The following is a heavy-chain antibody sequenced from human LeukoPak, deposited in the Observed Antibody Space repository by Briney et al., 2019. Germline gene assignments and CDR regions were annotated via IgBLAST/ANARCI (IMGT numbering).Heavy chain of an antibody. V-gene: IGHV3-30-3*01. CDR3: AWDLANSYLFDY. J-gene: IGHJ4*02. CDR2: ISYYGSEK. Sequence: GGSLRLSCAASGFTFCQYSMQWVRQAPGKGVEWVAVISYYGSEKSYGVSVKGRFTVSRDHSKNTLYLQMNSLRPEDTAVYPCAWDLANSYLFDYWGQGTLVSVSS. D-gene: IGHD1/OR15-1a*01. CDR1: GFTFCQYS.